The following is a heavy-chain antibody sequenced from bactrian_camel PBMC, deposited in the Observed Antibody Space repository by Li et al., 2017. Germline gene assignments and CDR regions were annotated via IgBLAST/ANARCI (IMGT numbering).Heavy chain of an antibody. D-gene: IGHD6*01. J-gene: IGHJ4*01. CDR1: GFSYDPN. CDR3: AAGDRSYGDSCRNKY. Sequence: QVQLVESGGGSVQAGGSLTLSCVASGFSYDPNMAWFRQAPGKEREAIASINSETLTNYADSVKGRFTVSKDNAKNTLYLQMSSLKPEDTATYYCAAGDRSYGDSCRNKYWGQGTQVTVS. CDR2: INSETLT. V-gene: IGHV3S53*01.